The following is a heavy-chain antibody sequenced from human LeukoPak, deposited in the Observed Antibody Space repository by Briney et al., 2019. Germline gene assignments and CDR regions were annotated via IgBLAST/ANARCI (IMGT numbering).Heavy chain of an antibody. J-gene: IGHJ4*02. CDR1: GFTFSRYS. CDR2: ISSSSSYI. CDR3: ARFWYGSGSYPYYFDY. D-gene: IGHD3-10*01. Sequence: GGSLRLSCAASGFTFSRYSMNWVRQAPGKGLEWVSSISSSSSYIYYADSVKGRFTISRDNAKNSLYLQMNSLRAEDTAVYYCARFWYGSGSYPYYFDYWGQGTLVTVSS. V-gene: IGHV3-21*01.